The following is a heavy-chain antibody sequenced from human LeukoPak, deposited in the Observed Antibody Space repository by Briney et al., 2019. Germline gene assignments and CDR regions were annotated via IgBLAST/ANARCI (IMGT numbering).Heavy chain of an antibody. V-gene: IGHV4-34*01. CDR1: GGSFSGYY. Sequence: PSETLSLTCAVYGGSFSGYYWSWIRQPPGKGLEWIGEINHSGSTNYNPSLKSRVTISVDTSKNQFSLKLSSVTAADTAVYYCASHNVPVLLWFGEVSNGMDVWGQGTTVTVSS. CDR3: ASHNVPVLLWFGEVSNGMDV. D-gene: IGHD3-10*01. CDR2: INHSGST. J-gene: IGHJ6*02.